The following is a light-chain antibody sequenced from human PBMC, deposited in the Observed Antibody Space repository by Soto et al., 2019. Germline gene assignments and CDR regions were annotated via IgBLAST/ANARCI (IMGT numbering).Light chain of an antibody. V-gene: IGLV2-14*01. Sequence: QSVLTHPASVSGSPVQSITISSTGTSSDIGNYNYVSWDQQHPGKAPKLMIYEASNRPSGVSNRFSGSKAVTTGSLTISGLQAEEEAEYNCSSYTCTSTLSYISGTGTKVTV. CDR2: EAS. CDR3: SSYTCTSTLSYI. J-gene: IGLJ1*01. CDR1: SSDIGNYNY.